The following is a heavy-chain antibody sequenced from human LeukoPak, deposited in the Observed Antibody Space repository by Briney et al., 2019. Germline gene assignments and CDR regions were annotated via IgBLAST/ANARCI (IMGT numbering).Heavy chain of an antibody. CDR3: ARDRMAELGSSNYFDY. Sequence: GRSLRLSCAASGFTFSSYAMHWAREAPGKGLEWVAVISYDGSNKYYADSVKGRFTISRDNSKNTLYLQMNSLRAEDKAVYYCARDRMAELGSSNYFDYWGQGTLVTVSS. CDR2: ISYDGSNK. CDR1: GFTFSSYA. J-gene: IGHJ4*02. V-gene: IGHV3-30*14. D-gene: IGHD2-15*01.